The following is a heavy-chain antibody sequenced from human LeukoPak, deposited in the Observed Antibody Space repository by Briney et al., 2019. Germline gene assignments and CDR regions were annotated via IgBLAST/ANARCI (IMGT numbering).Heavy chain of an antibody. V-gene: IGHV1-18*01. CDR1: GYTFTSYG. J-gene: IGHJ5*02. Sequence: GASVKVSCKASGYTFTSYGISWVRQAPGQGLEWMGWISAYNGNTNYAQKLQGRVTMTTDTSTSTAYMELRSLRSDDTAAYYCAREYSSSWYGSPHWFDPWGQGTLVTVSS. D-gene: IGHD6-13*01. CDR3: AREYSSSWYGSPHWFDP. CDR2: ISAYNGNT.